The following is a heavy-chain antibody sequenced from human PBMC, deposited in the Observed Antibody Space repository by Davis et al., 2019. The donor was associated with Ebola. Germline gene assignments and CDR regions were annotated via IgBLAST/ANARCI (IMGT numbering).Heavy chain of an antibody. CDR2: ISYDGGNQ. D-gene: IGHD2-15*01. CDR1: GFTFGSYG. Sequence: GGSLRLSCAASGFTFGSYGMYWVRQAPGKGLAWVAAISYDGGNQYYSDSVKGRFTISRDDAKNSLYLQMNSLRVEDTAVYYCVTDASWSFEYWGQGTLVTVSS. J-gene: IGHJ4*02. CDR3: VTDASWSFEY. V-gene: IGHV3-30*03.